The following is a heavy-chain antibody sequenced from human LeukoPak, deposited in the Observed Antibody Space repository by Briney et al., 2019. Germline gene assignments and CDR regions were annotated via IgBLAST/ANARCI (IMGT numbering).Heavy chain of an antibody. Sequence: GGSLRLSCAASGFTFSTYTINWVRRAPGKGLEWVSSISSSGSYIYYADSVKGRFTISRDNAKNSLYPQMNSLRAEDTAVYYCARGGNIVVVVAAKIDYWGQGTLVTVSS. CDR3: ARGGNIVVVVAAKIDY. CDR2: ISSSGSYI. V-gene: IGHV3-21*01. D-gene: IGHD2-15*01. CDR1: GFTFSTYT. J-gene: IGHJ4*02.